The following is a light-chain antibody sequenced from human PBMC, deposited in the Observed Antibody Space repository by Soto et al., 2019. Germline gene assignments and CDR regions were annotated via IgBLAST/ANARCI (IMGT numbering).Light chain of an antibody. J-gene: IGKJ1*01. Sequence: IQMTQSPSTLSGSVGDRVTITCRASQTTGSWLAWYQQKPGKAPKLLIYKASTLKSGVPSRFSGSGSGTEFTLTISSLQPDDFATYYCQHYNSYSEAFGQGTKVDIK. CDR2: KAS. CDR3: QHYNSYSEA. V-gene: IGKV1-5*03. CDR1: QTTGSW.